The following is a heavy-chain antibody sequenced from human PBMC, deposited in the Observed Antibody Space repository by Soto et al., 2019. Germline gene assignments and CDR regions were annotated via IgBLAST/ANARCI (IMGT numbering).Heavy chain of an antibody. V-gene: IGHV3-30-3*01. D-gene: IGHD6-19*01. J-gene: IGHJ4*02. CDR1: GFTFSSYA. CDR2: ISYDGSNK. CDR3: AREEWLGMGIYYFDY. Sequence: QVQLVESGGGVVQPGRSLRLSCAASGFTFSSYAMHWVRQAPGKGLEWVAVISYDGSNKYYADSVKGRFTISRDNSKNTLYLQMNSLRAEDTAVYYCAREEWLGMGIYYFDYWGQGTLVTVSS.